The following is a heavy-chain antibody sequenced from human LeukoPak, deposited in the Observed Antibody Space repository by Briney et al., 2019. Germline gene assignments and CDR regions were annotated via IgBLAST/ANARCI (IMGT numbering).Heavy chain of an antibody. CDR2: INSDGSST. CDR3: ARGLHGYCSSTSCPKLGFR. J-gene: IGHJ4*02. CDR1: GFTLSSHG. Sequence: GRSLRLSCAGSGFTLSSHGTHWVRQAPGKGLVWVSRINSDGSSTSYADSVKGRFTISRDNAKNTLYLQMNGLRAEDTAVYYCARGLHGYCSSTSCPKLGFRWGQGTLVTVSS. D-gene: IGHD2-2*03. V-gene: IGHV3-74*01.